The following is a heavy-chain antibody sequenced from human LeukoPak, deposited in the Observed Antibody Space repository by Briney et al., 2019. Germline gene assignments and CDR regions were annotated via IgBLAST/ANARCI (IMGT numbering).Heavy chain of an antibody. V-gene: IGHV3-23*01. CDR3: AKSTYYYGSGTYYMEFDY. D-gene: IGHD3-10*01. CDR2: ISGSGGST. J-gene: IGHJ4*02. Sequence: GGSLRLSCAASGFTFDDYVMNWVRQAPGKGLEWVAGISGSGGSTYYADSVKGRFTISRDNSKNTLYLQMNSLRAEDTAIYYCAKSTYYYGSGTYYMEFDYWGQGSLVTVSS. CDR1: GFTFDDYV.